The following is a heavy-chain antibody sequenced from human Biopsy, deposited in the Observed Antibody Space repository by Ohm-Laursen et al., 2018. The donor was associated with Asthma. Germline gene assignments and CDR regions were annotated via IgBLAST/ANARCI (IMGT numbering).Heavy chain of an antibody. CDR1: GFTFSNYG. CDR3: ARERAGVLGSYNGMDV. Sequence: SLRLSCTASGFTFSNYGMHWARQVAGKGLDWVAVVTYDGISQYYAESVKGRFTISRDNSRNTLNLQMNSVRPDDTAVYFCARERAGVLGSYNGMDVWGPGTTVSVSS. CDR2: VTYDGISQ. D-gene: IGHD2-8*01. J-gene: IGHJ6*02. V-gene: IGHV3-30*03.